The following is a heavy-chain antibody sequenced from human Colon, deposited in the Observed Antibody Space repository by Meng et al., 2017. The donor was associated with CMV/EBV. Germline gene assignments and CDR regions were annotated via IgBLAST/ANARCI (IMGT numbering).Heavy chain of an antibody. D-gene: IGHD3-3*01. J-gene: IGHJ4*02. Sequence: SSGFIFSDHYMAWVRQAPGKGMEWVVRSGSKDNSCTTEYAASVKGRFTVSREGSRNSLYLQMNSLKIEDTAVYYCVRDGGQWSFDYWGQGALVTVSS. CDR3: VRDGGQWSFDY. CDR1: GFIFSDHY. CDR2: SGSKDNSCTT. V-gene: IGHV3-72*01.